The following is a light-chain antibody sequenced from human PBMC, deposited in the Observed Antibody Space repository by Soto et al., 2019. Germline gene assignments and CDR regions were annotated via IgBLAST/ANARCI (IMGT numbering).Light chain of an antibody. CDR3: QQYNNWPPYT. J-gene: IGKJ2*01. V-gene: IGKV3-15*01. CDR2: GAS. Sequence: EIVMTQSPATLSVSPGERATLSCRASQSVSGNLAWYQQKPGQAPRLLIYGASTRATGIPARFSGSGSGTEFTLTTSSLQSADFAVYYCQQYNNWPPYTFGQGTKLEIK. CDR1: QSVSGN.